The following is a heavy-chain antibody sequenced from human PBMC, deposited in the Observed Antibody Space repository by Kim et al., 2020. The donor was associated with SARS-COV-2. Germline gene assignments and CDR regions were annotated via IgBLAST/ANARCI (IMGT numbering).Heavy chain of an antibody. CDR1: GYSFTSYW. Sequence: GESLKISCKGSGYSFTSYWIGWVRQMPGKGLEWMGIIYPGDSDTRYSPSFQGQVTISADKSISTAYLQWSSLKASDTAMYYCARRPGGVTTLVGAFDIWGQGTMVTVSS. CDR3: ARRPGGVTTLVGAFDI. J-gene: IGHJ3*02. V-gene: IGHV5-51*01. CDR2: IYPGDSDT. D-gene: IGHD4-17*01.